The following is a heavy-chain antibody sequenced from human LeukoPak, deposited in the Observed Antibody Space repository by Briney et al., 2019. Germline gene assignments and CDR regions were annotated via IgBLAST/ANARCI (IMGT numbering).Heavy chain of an antibody. D-gene: IGHD6-13*01. CDR2: IVVGSGNT. CDR3: AASAPYSSSWFDAFDI. CDR1: GYTFTGYY. Sequence: SVKVSCKASGYTFTGYYMHWVRQARGQRLEWIGWIVVGSGNTNYAQKFQERVTITRDMSTSTAYMELSSLRSEDTAVYYCAASAPYSSSWFDAFDIWGQGTMVTVSS. J-gene: IGHJ3*02. V-gene: IGHV1-58*02.